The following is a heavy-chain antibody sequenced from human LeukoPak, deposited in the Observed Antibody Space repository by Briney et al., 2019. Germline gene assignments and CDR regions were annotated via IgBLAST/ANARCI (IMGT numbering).Heavy chain of an antibody. Sequence: ASVKVSCKASGYTFTGYYMHWVRQAPGQGLEWMGWINPNSGGTNYAQKFQGWVTMTRDTSISTAYMELSRLRSDDTAVYYCARQGTNQEGWELFGGRAGAFDIWGQGTMVTVSS. V-gene: IGHV1-2*04. CDR2: INPNSGGT. CDR1: GYTFTGYY. CDR3: ARQGTNQEGWELFGGRAGAFDI. J-gene: IGHJ3*02. D-gene: IGHD1-26*01.